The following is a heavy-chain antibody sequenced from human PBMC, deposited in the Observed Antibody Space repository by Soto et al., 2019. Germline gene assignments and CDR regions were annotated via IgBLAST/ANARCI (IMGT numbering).Heavy chain of an antibody. V-gene: IGHV3-13*01. CDR2: IGGGGDT. Sequence: EEQLVESGGGLVQPGGSLRLSCAASGFTFSSSDMHWVRQVTGKGLEWVSAIGGGGDTYYPDSVKGRFTISRENAKNSCYLQRHGWRDEDRVVYFCAREGRSTPWSDCASDLGGRGTLVPVPP. CDR3: AREGRSTPWSDCASDL. J-gene: IGHJ2*01. CDR1: GFTFSSSD. D-gene: IGHD2-15*01.